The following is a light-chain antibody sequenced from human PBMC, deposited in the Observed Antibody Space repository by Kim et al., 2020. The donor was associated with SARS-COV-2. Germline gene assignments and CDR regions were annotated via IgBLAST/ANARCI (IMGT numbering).Light chain of an antibody. J-gene: IGLJ1*01. CDR2: RND. Sequence: VTISNSRSSHTSGSKYGDWYQRLPGRTPKLLIYRNDNRPSGVPDRFSCSASGNSASLAISGLRSEDEADYYCAAWDDNLSGYVFGIGTKVTVL. CDR1: SHTSGSKY. V-gene: IGLV1-47*01. CDR3: AAWDDNLSGYV.